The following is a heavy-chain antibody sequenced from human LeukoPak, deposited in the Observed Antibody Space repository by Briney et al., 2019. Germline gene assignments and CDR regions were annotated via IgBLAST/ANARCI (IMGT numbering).Heavy chain of an antibody. V-gene: IGHV3-21*01. Sequence: GGSLRLSCAASGFTFSSYSMNWVRQAPGKGLEWVSSISSSSSYIYYADSVKGRFTISRDNSKNTLYLQMNSLRAEDTAVYYCARGTRRHALVGATHPRLDYWGQGTLVTVSS. J-gene: IGHJ4*02. CDR2: ISSSSSYI. CDR3: ARGTRRHALVGATHPRLDY. CDR1: GFTFSSYS. D-gene: IGHD1-26*01.